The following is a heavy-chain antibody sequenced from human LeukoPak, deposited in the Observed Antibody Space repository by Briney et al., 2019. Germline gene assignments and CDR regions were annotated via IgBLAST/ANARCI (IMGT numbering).Heavy chain of an antibody. CDR1: GYSFTSYW. Sequence: GESLKISCKGSGYSFTSYWIGWVRQMPGKGLEWMVIIYPGDSDTRYSPSFQGQVTISADKSISTAYLQWSSLKASDTAMYYCARGGFGELELREYYFDYWGQGTLVTVSS. CDR2: IYPGDSDT. J-gene: IGHJ4*02. CDR3: ARGGFGELELREYYFDY. D-gene: IGHD3-10*01. V-gene: IGHV5-51*01.